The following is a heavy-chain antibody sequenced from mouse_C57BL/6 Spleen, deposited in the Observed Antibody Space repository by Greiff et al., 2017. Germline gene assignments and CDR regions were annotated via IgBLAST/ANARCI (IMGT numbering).Heavy chain of an antibody. D-gene: IGHD1-1*01. V-gene: IGHV1-82*01. CDR1: GYAFSSSW. Sequence: QVQLKESGPELVKPGASVKISCKASGYAFSSSWMNWVKQRPGKGLEWIGRIYPGDGDTNYNGKFKGKATLTADKSSSTAYMQLSSLTSEDSAVYFCARAKVTTGFFDYWGQGTTRTVSS. J-gene: IGHJ2*01. CDR2: IYPGDGDT. CDR3: ARAKVTTGFFDY.